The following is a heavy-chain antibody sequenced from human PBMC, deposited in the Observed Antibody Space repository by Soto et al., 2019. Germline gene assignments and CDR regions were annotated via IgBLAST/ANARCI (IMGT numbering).Heavy chain of an antibody. V-gene: IGHV1-8*02. CDR1: GFTFTSSA. D-gene: IGHD2-2*01. J-gene: IGHJ6*03. CDR3: ARGGGGGSSLTAAILIAFEAYYYYYYMDV. CDR2: MNPNSGNT. Sequence: ASVKVSCKASGFTFTSSAMQWVRQATGQGLEWMGWMNPNSGNTGYAQRFQGRVTMTRNTSISTAYMELSSLRSEDTAVYYCARGGGGGSSLTAAILIAFEAYYYYYYMDVSGKGTTVTVSS.